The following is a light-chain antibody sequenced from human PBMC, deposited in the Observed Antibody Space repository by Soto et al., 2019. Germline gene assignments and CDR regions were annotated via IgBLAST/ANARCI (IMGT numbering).Light chain of an antibody. CDR1: SSDVGGDNF. V-gene: IGLV2-23*01. J-gene: IGLJ2*01. CDR2: ESN. Sequence: QSALTQPASVSGSPGQSITISCTGTSSDVGGDNFVSWYQQHPAAAPRLMIYESNKRPSGVSNRFSGSKSGNTASLTISGLQGDDEDNYYCCSYAGSSNVVFGGGTKLTVL. CDR3: CSYAGSSNVV.